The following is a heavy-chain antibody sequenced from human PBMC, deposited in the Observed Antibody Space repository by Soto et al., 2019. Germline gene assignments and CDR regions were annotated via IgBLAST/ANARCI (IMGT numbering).Heavy chain of an antibody. Sequence: QVQLVESGGGVVQPGRSLRLSCAASGFTFSSYGMHWVRQAPGKGLEWVAVISYDGNNKHYADSVKGRFIISRDNSKNTLYLQVNSLRAEDTAVYYCAKDRYLRYCSGGSCWAYYFDYWGQGTLVTVSS. V-gene: IGHV3-30*18. J-gene: IGHJ4*02. CDR1: GFTFSSYG. D-gene: IGHD2-15*01. CDR3: AKDRYLRYCSGGSCWAYYFDY. CDR2: ISYDGNNK.